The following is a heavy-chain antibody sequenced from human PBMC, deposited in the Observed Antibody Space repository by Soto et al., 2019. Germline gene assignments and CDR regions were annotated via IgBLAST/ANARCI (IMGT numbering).Heavy chain of an antibody. V-gene: IGHV3-33*01. CDR3: ARDGPFSGGAAAGTWIYYYYGMDV. J-gene: IGHJ6*02. Sequence: GGSLRLSCAASGFTFSSYGMHWVRQAPGKGLEWVAVIWYDGSNKYYADSVKGRSTISRDNSKNTLYLQMNSLRAEDTAVYYCARDGPFSGGAAAGTWIYYYYGMDVWGQGTTVTVSS. CDR1: GFTFSSYG. CDR2: IWYDGSNK. D-gene: IGHD6-13*01.